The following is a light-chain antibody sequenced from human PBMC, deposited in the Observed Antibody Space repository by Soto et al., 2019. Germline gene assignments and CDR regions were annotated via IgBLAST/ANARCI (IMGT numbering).Light chain of an antibody. Sequence: EIVMTQSPATLSVSPGERATLSCRARQSVSSNLAWYQQKPGQAPRLLIYGASTRATGIPARFSGSGSGTEFTLTITSLQSEDFGVYHCQQYHNWWTFGQGTKVDIK. J-gene: IGKJ1*01. CDR1: QSVSSN. CDR3: QQYHNWWT. CDR2: GAS. V-gene: IGKV3-15*01.